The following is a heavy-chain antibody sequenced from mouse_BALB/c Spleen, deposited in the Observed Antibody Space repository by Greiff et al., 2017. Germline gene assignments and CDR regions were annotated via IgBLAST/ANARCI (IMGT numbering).Heavy chain of an antibody. CDR1: GYTFTDYA. D-gene: IGHD2-4*01. CDR3: ARGDYGYAMDY. J-gene: IGHJ4*01. CDR2: ISTYYGDA. Sequence: QVQLQQSGAELVRPGVSVKISCKGSGYTFTDYAMHWVKQSHAKSLEWIGVISTYYGDASYNQKFKGKATMTVDKSSSTAYMELARLTSEDSAIYYWARGDYGYAMDYWGQGTSVTVSS. V-gene: IGHV1S137*01.